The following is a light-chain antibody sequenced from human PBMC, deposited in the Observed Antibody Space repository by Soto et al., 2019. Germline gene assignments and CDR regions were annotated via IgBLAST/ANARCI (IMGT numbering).Light chain of an antibody. CDR1: QSISNW. J-gene: IGKJ2*01. V-gene: IGKV1-5*03. Sequence: DIQMTQSPSTLSASVGDRVTISCRASQSISNWLAWYQQKPGKAPKLLIYKASSLESGVPSRFNGSGSETELTLTISSLQPDDVATYHFQEYKTYSYTFGQGTKLEIK. CDR3: QEYKTYSYT. CDR2: KAS.